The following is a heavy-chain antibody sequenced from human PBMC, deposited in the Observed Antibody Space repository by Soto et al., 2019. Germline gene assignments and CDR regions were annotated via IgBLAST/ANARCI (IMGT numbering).Heavy chain of an antibody. CDR1: GFTFSSYA. D-gene: IGHD2-2*01. V-gene: IGHV3-23*01. J-gene: IGHJ3*02. Sequence: EVQLLESGGGLVQPGGSLRLSCAASGFTFSSYAMSWVRQAPGKGLEWVSAISGSGGSTYYADSVKGRFTISRDNSKNTLYLQMNSLRAEDTAVYYCAKDREDIVVVPAAMPDAFDIRGQGTMVTVSS. CDR3: AKDREDIVVVPAAMPDAFDI. CDR2: ISGSGGST.